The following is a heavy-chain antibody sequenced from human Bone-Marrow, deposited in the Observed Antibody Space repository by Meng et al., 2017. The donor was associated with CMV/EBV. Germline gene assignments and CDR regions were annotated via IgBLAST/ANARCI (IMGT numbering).Heavy chain of an antibody. J-gene: IGHJ6*02. V-gene: IGHV4-59*01. CDR1: GFTFSSYS. Sequence: ESLKISCAASGFTFSSYSMNWVRQAPGKGLEWIGYIYYSGSTNYNPSLKSRVTMSVDTSRNQFSLKLSSVTAEDTAVYYCARETCSSTSCYTDYYYGMDVWGQGTTVTVSS. CDR3: ARETCSSTSCYTDYYYGMDV. D-gene: IGHD2-2*02. CDR2: IYYSGST.